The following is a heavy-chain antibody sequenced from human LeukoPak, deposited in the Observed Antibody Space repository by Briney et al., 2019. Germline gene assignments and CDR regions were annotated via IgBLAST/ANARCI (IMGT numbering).Heavy chain of an antibody. CDR3: ARYYDILTGLSRDY. CDR1: GYTFTSYD. Sequence: ASVKVSCKASGYTFTSYDINGVRQATGQGLEWMGWMNPNSGNTGYAQKFQGRVTMTRNTSISTAYMELSSLRSEDTAVYYCARYYDILTGLSRDYWGQGTLVTVSS. V-gene: IGHV1-8*01. J-gene: IGHJ4*02. CDR2: MNPNSGNT. D-gene: IGHD3-9*01.